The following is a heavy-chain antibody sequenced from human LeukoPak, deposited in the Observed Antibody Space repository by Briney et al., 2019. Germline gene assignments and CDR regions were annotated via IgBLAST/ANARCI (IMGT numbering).Heavy chain of an antibody. CDR2: ISSSSSYI. CDR3: ARDNTMVRGVIIPPYYYGMDV. Sequence: GGSLRLSCAASGFTFSSYSMNWVRQAPGKGLEWVSSISSSSSYIYYADSVKGRFTISRGNAKNSLYLQMNSLRAEDTAVYYCARDNTMVRGVIIPPYYYGMDVWGKGTTVTVSS. V-gene: IGHV3-21*01. J-gene: IGHJ6*04. D-gene: IGHD3-10*01. CDR1: GFTFSSYS.